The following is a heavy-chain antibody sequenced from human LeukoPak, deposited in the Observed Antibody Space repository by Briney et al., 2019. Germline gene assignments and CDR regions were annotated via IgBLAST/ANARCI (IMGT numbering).Heavy chain of an antibody. CDR2: INHSGST. V-gene: IGHV4-34*01. CDR3: AMSPFYYYYGMDV. CDR1: GGSFSGYS. Sequence: SETLSLTCAVYGGSFSGYSWSWIRPPPGKGLEWIGEINHSGSTNYNPSLKSRVAISVDTSKNQFSLKLSSVTAADTAVYYCAMSPFYYYYGMDVWGQGTTVTVSS. J-gene: IGHJ6*02.